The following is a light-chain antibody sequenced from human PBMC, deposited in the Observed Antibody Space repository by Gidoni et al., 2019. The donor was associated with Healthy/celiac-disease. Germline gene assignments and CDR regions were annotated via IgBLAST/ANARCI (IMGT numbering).Light chain of an antibody. CDR2: GAS. Sequence: EIVLTQSPGTLSLSPGERATLSCRASQSVSSSYLAWYQQKPGQAPRLLIYGASSRATGIPDRFSGSGSGTDVTLTISRLEPEDFAVYYCQQYGSSPYTFXXXTKLGIK. V-gene: IGKV3-20*01. CDR3: QQYGSSPYT. J-gene: IGKJ2*01. CDR1: QSVSSSY.